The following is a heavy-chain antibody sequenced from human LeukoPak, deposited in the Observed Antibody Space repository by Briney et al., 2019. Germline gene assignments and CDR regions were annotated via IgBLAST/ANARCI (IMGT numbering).Heavy chain of an antibody. D-gene: IGHD6-13*01. CDR1: GDTFTIND. CDR3: ARVTAAGTWDFDI. CDR2: MNPNSGNT. V-gene: IGHV1-8*01. Sequence: ASVKVSCKASGDTFTINDINWVRQATGQGLEWMGWMNPNSGNTGYAQKFQGRVTMTRNTSISTSYMELTNLRSEDTAVYYCARVTAAGTWDFDIWGQGTTVTVSS. J-gene: IGHJ3*02.